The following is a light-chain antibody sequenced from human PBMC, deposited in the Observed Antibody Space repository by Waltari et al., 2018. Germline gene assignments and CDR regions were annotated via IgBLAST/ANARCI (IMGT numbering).Light chain of an antibody. CDR2: ANY. V-gene: IGLV1-44*01. CDR3: ATWDDSLNGRV. CDR1: TPNMGTNT. J-gene: IGLJ3*02. Sequence: HSVLTHPPLASGTPGGWVTIACSGHTPNMGTNTVTWYQQLPGTAPKLLIYANYHRPSGVPDRFSASKSDTSASLAISGLQSEDEADYFCATWDDSLNGRVFGGGTKLAVL.